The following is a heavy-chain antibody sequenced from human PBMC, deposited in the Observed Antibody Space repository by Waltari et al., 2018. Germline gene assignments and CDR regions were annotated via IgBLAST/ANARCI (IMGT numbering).Heavy chain of an antibody. V-gene: IGHV3-53*01. CDR3: ARVLRYNWNEYDY. Sequence: EVQLVESGGGFFQPGGSLRLSCAASGFDVSRKYMGWVRQAPGKGLEWVSVLYRDDGAFYADSVRGRFIVSRDNSRNTLDLQMNNLRAEDTAVYYCARVLRYNWNEYDYWGPGTLVTVSS. J-gene: IGHJ4*02. CDR1: GFDVSRKY. CDR2: LYRDDGA. D-gene: IGHD1-20*01.